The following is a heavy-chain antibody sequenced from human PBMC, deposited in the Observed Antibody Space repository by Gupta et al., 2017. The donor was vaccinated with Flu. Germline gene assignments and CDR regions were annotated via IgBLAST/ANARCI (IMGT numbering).Heavy chain of an antibody. J-gene: IGHJ6*02. CDR3: ARGRTSGSSPLESDPWGMDV. V-gene: IGHV3-13*01. Sequence: EVQLVESGGGLVQPGGSLRLSCAASGFTFSSYAMHWVRQATGKGLEWVSAIGTAGDTYYPGSVKGRFTISRENAKNSLYLQMNSLRAGDTAVYYCARGRTSGSSPLESDPWGMDVWGQGTTVTVSS. D-gene: IGHD1-26*01. CDR2: IGTAGDT. CDR1: GFTFSSYA.